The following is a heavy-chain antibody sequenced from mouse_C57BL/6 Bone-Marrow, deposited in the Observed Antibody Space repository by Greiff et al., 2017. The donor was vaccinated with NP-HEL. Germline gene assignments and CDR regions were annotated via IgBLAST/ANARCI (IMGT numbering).Heavy chain of an antibody. V-gene: IGHV5-12*01. CDR2: ISNGGGSI. CDR3: AREGYYGLPFAY. Sequence: EVQLVESGGGLVQPGGSLKLSCAASGFTFSDYYMYWVRQTPEKRLEWVAYISNGGGSIYYPDTVKGRFTISRDTAKNTLYLQMSRLKSEDTAMDYGAREGYYGLPFAYWGQGTLVTVSA. J-gene: IGHJ3*01. D-gene: IGHD1-1*01. CDR1: GFTFSDYY.